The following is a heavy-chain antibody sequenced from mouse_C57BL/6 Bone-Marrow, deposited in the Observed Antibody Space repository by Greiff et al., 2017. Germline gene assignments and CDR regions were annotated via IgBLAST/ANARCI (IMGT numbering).Heavy chain of an antibody. J-gene: IGHJ2*01. CDR2: IHPNSGST. D-gene: IGHD1-1*01. V-gene: IGHV1-64*01. CDR3: ARGITTVVAEDY. CDR1: GYTFTSYW. Sequence: QVQLQQPGAELVKPGASVKLSCKASGYTFTSYWMHWVKQRPGQGLEWIGMIHPNSGSTNYNEKFKSKATLTVDKSSSPAYMQLSSLTSEDSAVYYCARGITTVVAEDYWGQGTTLTVSS.